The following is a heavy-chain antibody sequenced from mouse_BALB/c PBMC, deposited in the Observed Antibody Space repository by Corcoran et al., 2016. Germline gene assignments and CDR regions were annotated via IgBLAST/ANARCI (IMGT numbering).Heavy chain of an antibody. V-gene: IGHV9-3-1*01. CDR1: GYTFTNYG. CDR2: INTYTGEP. Sequence: QIQLVQSGPELKKPGETVKISCKASGYTFTNYGMNWVKQAPGKGLKWMGWINTYTGEPTYADDFKGRFAFSLETSASTADLQIKNLKNEDTATYFCAREPYAMDYWGQGTSVTVSS. J-gene: IGHJ4*01. CDR3: AREPYAMDY.